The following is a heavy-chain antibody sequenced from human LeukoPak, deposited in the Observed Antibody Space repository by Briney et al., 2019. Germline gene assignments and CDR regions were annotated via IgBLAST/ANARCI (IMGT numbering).Heavy chain of an antibody. D-gene: IGHD3-10*01. Sequence: GGSLRLSCAASGFTFSSYAMHWVRQAPGKGLEWVAVISYDGSNKYYADSVKGRFTISRDSSKNTLYLQMNSLRAEDTAVYYCARDYMVRGVIGYYFDYWGQGTLVTVSS. CDR1: GFTFSSYA. J-gene: IGHJ4*02. V-gene: IGHV3-30*04. CDR3: ARDYMVRGVIGYYFDY. CDR2: ISYDGSNK.